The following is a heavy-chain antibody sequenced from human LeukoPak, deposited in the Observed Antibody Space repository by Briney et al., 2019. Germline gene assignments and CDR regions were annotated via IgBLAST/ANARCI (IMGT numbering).Heavy chain of an antibody. CDR1: GFTFSSYS. V-gene: IGHV3-21*01. CDR2: ISSSSSYI. Sequence: PGGSLRLSCAASGFTFSSYSMNWVRQAPGKGLEWVSSISSSSSYIYYADSVKGRFTISRDNAKNSLYLQMNSLRAEDTAVYYCARDLVLLEYHYDSSGYYGDYWGQGTLVTVSS. J-gene: IGHJ4*02. D-gene: IGHD3-22*01. CDR3: ARDLVLLEYHYDSSGYYGDY.